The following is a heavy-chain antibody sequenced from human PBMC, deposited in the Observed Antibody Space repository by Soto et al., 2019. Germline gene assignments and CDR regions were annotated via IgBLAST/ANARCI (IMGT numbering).Heavy chain of an antibody. CDR1: GFTFSSYG. D-gene: IGHD3-10*01. CDR3: ARGGGFREHGMDV. CDR2: IWYDGSNK. Sequence: PGGSLRLSCAASGFTFSSYGMHWVRQAPGKGLEWVAVIWYDGSNKYYADSVKGRFTISRDNSKNTLYLQMNSLRAEDTAVYYCARGGGFREHGMDVWGQGTTVTVSS. J-gene: IGHJ6*02. V-gene: IGHV3-33*01.